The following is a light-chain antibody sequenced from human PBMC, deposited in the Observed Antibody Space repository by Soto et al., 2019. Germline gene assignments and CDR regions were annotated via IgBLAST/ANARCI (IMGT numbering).Light chain of an antibody. J-gene: IGLJ1*01. CDR3: SSYAGSNNSV. CDR1: SSDVGGYNY. Sequence: LTQPPSASGSPGQSVTISCTGTSSDVGGYNYVSWYQQHPGKAPKLMIYEVSKRPSGVPDRFSGSKSGNTASLTVSGLQAEDEADYYCSSYAGSNNSVFGTGTKVTVL. CDR2: EVS. V-gene: IGLV2-8*01.